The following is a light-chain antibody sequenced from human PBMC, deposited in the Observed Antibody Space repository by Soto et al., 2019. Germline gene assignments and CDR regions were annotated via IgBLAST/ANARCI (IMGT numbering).Light chain of an antibody. Sequence: EILMTQSPATLSVSPGERATLSCRASQSVSHNLAWYQQKPGQAPRLLFYGASTRATGIPARFSGSGSGTDFTLTIISLQSEDVAVYYCQQSNNWPYTFGQGTKLEIK. CDR3: QQSNNWPYT. CDR2: GAS. J-gene: IGKJ2*01. V-gene: IGKV3-15*01. CDR1: QSVSHN.